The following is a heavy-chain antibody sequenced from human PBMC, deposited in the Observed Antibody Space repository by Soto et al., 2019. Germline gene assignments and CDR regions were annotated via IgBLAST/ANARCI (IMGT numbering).Heavy chain of an antibody. D-gene: IGHD6-19*01. CDR1: GFTFGNYA. CDR3: TRGMAVAGTRVDL. V-gene: IGHV3-49*03. Sequence: PGGSLRLSCTASGFTFGNYAMSWFRQAPGKGLEWVGFIRSRTYGGTTENAASVKGRFTISRDDSKSIAYLQMNSLKTEDTAVYYCTRGMAVAGTRVDLWGQGTLVTVSS. J-gene: IGHJ5*02. CDR2: IRSRTYGGTT.